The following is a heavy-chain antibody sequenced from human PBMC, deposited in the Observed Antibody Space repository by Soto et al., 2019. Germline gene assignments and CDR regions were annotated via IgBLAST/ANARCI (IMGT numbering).Heavy chain of an antibody. CDR1: GYSFTSYW. CDR3: ARVQTYYYGSGSYWPPPYYMDV. D-gene: IGHD3-10*01. J-gene: IGHJ6*03. CDR2: IYPGDSDT. Sequence: GESLKISCKGSGYSFTSYWIGWVRQMPGKGLEWMGIIYPGDSDTRYSPSFQGQVTISADKSISTAYLQWSSLKASDTAMYYCARVQTYYYGSGSYWPPPYYMDVWGKGTTVTVSS. V-gene: IGHV5-51*01.